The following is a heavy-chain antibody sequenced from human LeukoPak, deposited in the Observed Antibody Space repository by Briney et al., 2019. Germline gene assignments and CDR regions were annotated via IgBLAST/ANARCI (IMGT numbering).Heavy chain of an antibody. CDR3: AKDQGGYYDFWSGYYD. V-gene: IGHV3-30*02. CDR2: IWYGGSNK. CDR1: GFTFSSYG. D-gene: IGHD3-3*01. J-gene: IGHJ4*02. Sequence: PGGSLRLSCAASGFTFSSYGMYWVRQAPGKGLEWVAVIWYGGSNKYYADSVKGRFTISRDNSKNTLYLQMNSLRAEDTAVYYCAKDQGGYYDFWSGYYDWGQGTLVTVSS.